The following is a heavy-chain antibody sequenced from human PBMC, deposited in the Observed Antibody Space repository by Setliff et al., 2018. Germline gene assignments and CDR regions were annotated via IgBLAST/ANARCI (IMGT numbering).Heavy chain of an antibody. CDR3: ARGIYGGSGCYAGLES. D-gene: IGHD2-15*01. CDR2: SRNKANSYIT. V-gene: IGHV3-72*01. J-gene: IGHJ4*02. Sequence: GGSLRLSCAASGFTFSDHYMNWVRQAPGKGLEWVGRSRNKANSYITEYAASVKGRFTISRDDSKNSLYLQMKSLKTEDTAVYYCARGIYGGSGCYAGLESWGQGTPVTVSS. CDR1: GFTFSDHY.